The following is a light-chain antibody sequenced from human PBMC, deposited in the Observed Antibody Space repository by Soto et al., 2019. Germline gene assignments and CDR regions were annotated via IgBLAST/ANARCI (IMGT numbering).Light chain of an antibody. CDR1: SGHSSYG. Sequence: QSVLTQSPSASASLGASVKLTCTLSSGHSSYGIAWHQQQPEKGPRYLMPLNYDGSHTKGDGIPDRFSGSSSGAERYLTISSLQSEDEADYYCQTWGTGIRVFGGGTKRTVL. J-gene: IGLJ2*01. CDR2: LNYDGSH. V-gene: IGLV4-69*01. CDR3: QTWGTGIRV.